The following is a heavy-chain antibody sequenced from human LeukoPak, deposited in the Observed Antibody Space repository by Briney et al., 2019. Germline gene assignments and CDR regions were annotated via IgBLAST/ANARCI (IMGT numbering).Heavy chain of an antibody. D-gene: IGHD3-22*01. J-gene: IGHJ4*02. V-gene: IGHV4-30-4*08. Sequence: SEALSLTCTVSGGSISSGDYYWSWIRQPPGKGLEWIGYIYYSGSTYYNPSLKSRVTISVDTSKNQFSLKLSSVTAADTAVYYCARVGYYYDSSGYYTYFDYWGQGTLVTVSS. CDR3: ARVGYYYDSSGYYTYFDY. CDR1: GGSISSGDYY. CDR2: IYYSGST.